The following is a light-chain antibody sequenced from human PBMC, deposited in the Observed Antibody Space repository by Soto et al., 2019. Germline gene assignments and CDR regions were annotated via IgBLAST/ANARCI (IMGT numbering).Light chain of an antibody. Sequence: ETVMTQSPATLSVSPGERATLSCKASQSVRNNLVWYLQKPGQAPRPIIYDATTRATGIPVRFSGSGSGTEFTLTISSLQSEDFGVYFCQQYGDRPRTFGQGTKVDIK. V-gene: IGKV3-15*01. CDR2: DAT. J-gene: IGKJ1*01. CDR3: QQYGDRPRT. CDR1: QSVRNN.